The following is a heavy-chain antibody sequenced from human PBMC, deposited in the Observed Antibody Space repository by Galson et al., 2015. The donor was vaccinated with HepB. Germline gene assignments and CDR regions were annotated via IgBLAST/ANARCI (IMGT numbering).Heavy chain of an antibody. Sequence: LSLTCTVSGGSISSYYWSWIRQPPGKGLEWIGYVYYSGSTNYNPSLKSRVTISVDTSKNQFSLNLNSVTAADTAVYYCARQKGTRIPFDYWGQGALVTVSS. D-gene: IGHD3-22*01. CDR2: VYYSGST. CDR3: ARQKGTRIPFDY. CDR1: GGSISSYY. J-gene: IGHJ4*02. V-gene: IGHV4-59*08.